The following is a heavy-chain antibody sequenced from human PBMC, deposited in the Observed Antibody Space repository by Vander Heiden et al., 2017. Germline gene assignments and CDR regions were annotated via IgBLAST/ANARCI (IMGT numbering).Heavy chain of an antibody. J-gene: IGHJ4*02. V-gene: IGHV3-53*01. CDR2: IYSGGST. CDR3: ATRGADTYYDILTGPGYFDY. CDR1: GFTVSSNY. Sequence: EVQLVESGGGLIQPGGSLRLSCAASGFTVSSNYMSWVRQAPGKGLEWVSVIYSGGSTYYADSVKGRFTISRDNSKNTLYLQMNSLRAEDTAVYYCATRGADTYYDILTGPGYFDYWGQGTLVTVSS. D-gene: IGHD3-9*01.